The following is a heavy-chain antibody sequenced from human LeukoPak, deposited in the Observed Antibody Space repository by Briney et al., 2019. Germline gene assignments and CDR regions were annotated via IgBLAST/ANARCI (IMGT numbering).Heavy chain of an antibody. Sequence: SETLSLTCTVSGGSISGSSYYWGWIRQPPGKGLEWIGSIYYSGSTYYNPSLKSRVTISVDTSKNQFSLKLNSVTATDTAVYYCARGVDPFYFDYWGQGTLVTVSS. CDR2: IYYSGST. D-gene: IGHD5-12*01. CDR1: GGSISGSSYY. J-gene: IGHJ4*02. V-gene: IGHV4-39*01. CDR3: ARGVDPFYFDY.